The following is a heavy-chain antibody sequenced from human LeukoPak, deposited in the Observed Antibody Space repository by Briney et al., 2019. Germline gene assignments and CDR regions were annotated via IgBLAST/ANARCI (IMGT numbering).Heavy chain of an antibody. Sequence: PGGSLRLSCAASGFTFSSYSMNWVRQAPGKGLEWVSSISSSSSYIYYADSVKGQFTISRDNAKNSLYLQMNSLRAEDTAVYYGARRSIAVAGPFDYWGQGTLVTVSS. J-gene: IGHJ4*02. CDR1: GFTFSSYS. D-gene: IGHD6-19*01. CDR3: ARRSIAVAGPFDY. CDR2: ISSSSSYI. V-gene: IGHV3-21*01.